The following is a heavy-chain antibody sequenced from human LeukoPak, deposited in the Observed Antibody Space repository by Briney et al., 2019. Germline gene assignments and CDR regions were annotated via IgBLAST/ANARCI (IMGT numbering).Heavy chain of an antibody. CDR2: INYSGSYR. CDR3: ARRNHYESKEIDY. V-gene: IGHV3-21*01. CDR1: GIALSAYS. J-gene: IGHJ4*02. Sequence: GGSLRLSCVASGIALSAYSMNWVRQAPGKGLEWVSSINYSGSYRIYADSMKGRFTISRDNSKNTLYLEMNSLRAEDKAVYYCARRNHYESKEIDYWGQGTLVAVSS. D-gene: IGHD3-22*01.